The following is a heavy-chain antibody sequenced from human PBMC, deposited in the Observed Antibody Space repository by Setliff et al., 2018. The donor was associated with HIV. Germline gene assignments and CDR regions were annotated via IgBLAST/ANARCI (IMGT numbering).Heavy chain of an antibody. Sequence: SETLSLTCAVSGGSFSGYYWSWIRQFPGKGLEWIGEINHTGNTQYNPSLKSRVTMSEETSKNQFSLKLKSVTAADTAIYFCARGKGGLVGPAEFDYWGPGTLVTVSS. J-gene: IGHJ4*02. CDR2: INHTGNT. V-gene: IGHV4-34*01. CDR1: GGSFSGYY. D-gene: IGHD1-26*01. CDR3: ARGKGGLVGPAEFDY.